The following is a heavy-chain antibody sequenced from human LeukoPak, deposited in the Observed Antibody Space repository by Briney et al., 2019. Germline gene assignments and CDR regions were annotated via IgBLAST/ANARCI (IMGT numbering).Heavy chain of an antibody. CDR1: GGSFSGYY. D-gene: IGHD6-13*01. CDR2: INHSGST. V-gene: IGHV4-34*01. J-gene: IGHJ4*02. CDR3: ARVGYSSRQDVFQCFDY. Sequence: SETLSLTCAVYGGSFSGYYWSWIRQPPGKGLEWIGEINHSGSTNYNPSLKSRVTISVDTSKSQFSLKLSSVTAADTAVYYCARVGYSSRQDVFQCFDYWGQGTLVTVSS.